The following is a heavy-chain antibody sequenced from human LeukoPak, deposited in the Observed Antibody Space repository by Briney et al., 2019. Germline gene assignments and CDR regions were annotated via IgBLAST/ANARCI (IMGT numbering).Heavy chain of an antibody. CDR3: ARDMGSVARAFDI. CDR2: ISSTSGTI. Sequence: GGSLRLSCAASGFTFSYITMSWVRQAPGKGLEWVSYISSTSGTIYYADSVKGRFTLSRDNAKNSLYLQMNSLRDEDTAVYYCARDMGSVARAFDIWGQGTMVTVSS. CDR1: GFTFSYIT. J-gene: IGHJ3*02. V-gene: IGHV3-48*02. D-gene: IGHD2-15*01.